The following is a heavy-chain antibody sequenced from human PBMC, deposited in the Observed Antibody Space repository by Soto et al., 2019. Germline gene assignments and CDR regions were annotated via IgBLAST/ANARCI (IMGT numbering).Heavy chain of an antibody. V-gene: IGHV4-34*01. CDR1: GGSFSGYY. D-gene: IGHD7-27*01. Sequence: VQLQQWGAGLLKPSETLAPICAVYGGSFSGYYWSWLRQTPGKGLEWIGEINHSGCTNYDPYLKSRVTISAATSENQFSLKLSSVTAGDTAVYYCARGWGRIFDYWGQGTLVTVS. J-gene: IGHJ4*02. CDR2: INHSGCT. CDR3: ARGWGRIFDY.